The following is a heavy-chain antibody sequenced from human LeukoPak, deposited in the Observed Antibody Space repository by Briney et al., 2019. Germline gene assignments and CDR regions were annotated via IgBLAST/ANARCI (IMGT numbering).Heavy chain of an antibody. CDR2: ISFDGSNK. J-gene: IGHJ4*02. Sequence: GRSLRLSCAASGFTFSRYAMHWVRQAPGKGLEWVAVISFDGSNKYYPDSVKGRFTTSRDNSKNTLYLQMNSLRAEDSAVYYCARAGGSGWYEGDYWGQGTLVTVSS. CDR3: ARAGGSGWYEGDY. CDR1: GFTFSRYA. V-gene: IGHV3-30*04. D-gene: IGHD6-19*01.